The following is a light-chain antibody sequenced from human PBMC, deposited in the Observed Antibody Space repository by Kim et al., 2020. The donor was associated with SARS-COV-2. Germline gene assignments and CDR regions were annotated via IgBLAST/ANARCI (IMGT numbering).Light chain of an antibody. J-gene: IGKJ1*01. CDR3: QQYGDFRT. Sequence: EIVLTQSPGTLSLSPGERATLSCRASQSVTSDYLAWYQQKPGRAPRLLIYSASARATGIPDRFSGSGSGTDFTLTIARLEPEDFAVYYCQQYGDFRTFGQGTKVDIK. V-gene: IGKV3-20*01. CDR1: QSVTSDY. CDR2: SAS.